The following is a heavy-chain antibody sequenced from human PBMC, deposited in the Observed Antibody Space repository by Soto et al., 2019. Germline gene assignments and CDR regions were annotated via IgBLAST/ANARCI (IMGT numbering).Heavy chain of an antibody. CDR2: VIPILNVA. Sequence: QVQLVQSGAEVKKPGSSVKVSCQTSGGSFSIYAISWVRQAPGQGLEWVGRVIPILNVANYTQKLHGRLTTTADKATTMAYMELGSLASEDTAVYYCARESTSGLDYWGQGTLVTVSS. CDR1: GGSFSIYA. J-gene: IGHJ4*02. D-gene: IGHD2-2*01. CDR3: ARESTSGLDY. V-gene: IGHV1-69*04.